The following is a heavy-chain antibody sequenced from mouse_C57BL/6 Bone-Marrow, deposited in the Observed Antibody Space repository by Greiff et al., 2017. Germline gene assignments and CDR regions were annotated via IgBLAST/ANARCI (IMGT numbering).Heavy chain of an antibody. CDR3: ARPHRLYYYGIAY. J-gene: IGHJ3*01. V-gene: IGHV1-54*01. Sequence: VQLVESGAALLRPGTSVQVSSKASGYAFPNYFIEWVKQRPGQGLEWIGVINPGSGGTNYTAQFKGKATLTADKSSSTAYMQLSSLTSEDSAVYFNARPHRLYYYGIAYWGQATLVTVFA. CDR1: GYAFPNYF. D-gene: IGHD1-1*01. CDR2: INPGSGGT.